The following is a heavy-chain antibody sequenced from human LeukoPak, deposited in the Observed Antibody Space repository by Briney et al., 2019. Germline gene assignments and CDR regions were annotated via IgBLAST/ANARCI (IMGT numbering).Heavy chain of an antibody. V-gene: IGHV4-34*01. CDR3: ARARGTEAIDY. Sequence: SETLSLTCAVYGGSFSGYYWSWIRQPPGKGLEWIGEINNSGSTNCNPSLKSRVTVSVDTSKNQFSLKLTSVTAADTAVYYCARARGTEAIDYWGQGTRVTVSS. J-gene: IGHJ4*02. D-gene: IGHD6-25*01. CDR1: GGSFSGYY. CDR2: INNSGST.